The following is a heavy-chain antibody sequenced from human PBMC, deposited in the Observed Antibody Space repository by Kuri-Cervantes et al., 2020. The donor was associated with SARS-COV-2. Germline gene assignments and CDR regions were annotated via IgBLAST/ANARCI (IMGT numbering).Heavy chain of an antibody. CDR1: GFTVSRDY. V-gene: IGHV3-53*01. J-gene: IGHJ4*02. Sequence: GESLKISCATSGFTVSRDYMSWVRQAPGKGLKWVSLIYSAGNTYYAASVKGRFTISRDDSNNTLYLQMNSLRAEDTAVYYCARVEMATQIDYWGQGTLVTVSS. CDR3: ARVEMATQIDY. D-gene: IGHD5-24*01. CDR2: IYSAGNT.